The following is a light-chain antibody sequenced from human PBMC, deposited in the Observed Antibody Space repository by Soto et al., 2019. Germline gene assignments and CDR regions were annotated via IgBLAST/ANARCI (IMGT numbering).Light chain of an antibody. CDR2: GAS. Sequence: EIVLTQSPGTLSLSPGEGGTLSCRASQTVISNYLAWYQQKPGQPPRLLIHGASTRAPGIPERFSGSRSGTDFTLAISRLEPEDFAVYYCQLYGGSAKSVGQVTKVESK. CDR3: QLYGGSAKS. J-gene: IGKJ1*01. V-gene: IGKV3-20*01. CDR1: QTVISNY.